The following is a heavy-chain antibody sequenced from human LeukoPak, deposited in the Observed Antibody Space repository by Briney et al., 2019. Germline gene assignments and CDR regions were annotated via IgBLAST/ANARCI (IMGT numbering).Heavy chain of an antibody. J-gene: IGHJ4*02. V-gene: IGHV3-23*01. CDR3: ARLILRYNWNGPEDY. CDR1: GFTFSSYA. Sequence: PGGSLRLSCAASGFTFSSYAMSWVRQAPGKGLEWVSAISGSGGSTYYADSVKGRFTISRDNSKNTLYLNMNRLRAEDTAVYSCARLILRYNWNGPEDYWGQGTLVTVSS. D-gene: IGHD1-20*01. CDR2: ISGSGGST.